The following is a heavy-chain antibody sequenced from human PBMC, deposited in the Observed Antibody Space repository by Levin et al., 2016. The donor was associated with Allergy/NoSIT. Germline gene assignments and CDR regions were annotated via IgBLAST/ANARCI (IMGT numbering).Heavy chain of an antibody. Sequence: GGSLRLSCAASGFTFSSSWMHWVRQAPGKGLVWVSRISPDGSTTNYADSVKGRFTISRDDAENTVYLQMNSLRADDTAVYYCARGGSYSPYGLGVWGQGTTVIVSS. J-gene: IGHJ6*02. V-gene: IGHV3-74*01. CDR2: ISPDGSTT. D-gene: IGHD3-10*01. CDR1: GFTFSSSW. CDR3: ARGGSYSPYGLGV.